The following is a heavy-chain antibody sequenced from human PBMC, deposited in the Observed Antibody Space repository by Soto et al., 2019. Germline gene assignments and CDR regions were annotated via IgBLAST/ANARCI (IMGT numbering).Heavy chain of an antibody. CDR1: GGSISGHY. CDR2: ISYSGST. J-gene: IGHJ5*02. V-gene: IGHV4-59*11. CDR3: ARDVGLQHDTGYYDFWSGKNNWFDP. D-gene: IGHD3-3*01. Sequence: PSLTCTVSGGSISGHYWSWIRQPPGKGLQYIGYISYSGSTNYNPSLKSRVTISVDTSNNQFSLRLSSVTAADTAVYYCARDVGLQHDTGYYDFWSGKNNWFDPWGQGTLVTVSS.